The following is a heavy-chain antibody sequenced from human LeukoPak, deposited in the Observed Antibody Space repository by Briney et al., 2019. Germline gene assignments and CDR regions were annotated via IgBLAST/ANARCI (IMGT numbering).Heavy chain of an antibody. Sequence: ASVKVSCKASGYTFTGYYMHWVRQAPGQGLEWMGWISAYNGNTNYAQKLQGRVTMTTDTSTSTAYMELRSLRSDDTAVYYCARSITMVRGVTRGDAFDIWGQGTMVTVSS. CDR3: ARSITMVRGVTRGDAFDI. V-gene: IGHV1-18*04. D-gene: IGHD3-10*01. CDR2: ISAYNGNT. CDR1: GYTFTGYY. J-gene: IGHJ3*02.